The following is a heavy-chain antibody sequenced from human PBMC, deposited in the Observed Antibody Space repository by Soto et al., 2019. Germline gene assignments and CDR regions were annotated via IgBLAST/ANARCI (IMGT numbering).Heavy chain of an antibody. V-gene: IGHV2-5*02. CDR1: GFSLSTSGVG. J-gene: IGHJ4*02. CDR2: IYWDDDK. CDR3: AHTPPAKWVVVFDY. D-gene: IGHD6-19*01. Sequence: QITLKESGPTLVKPTQTLTLTCTFSGFSLSTSGVGVAWIRQPPGRALEWLALIYWDDDKRYSLSLKTRLTLTNDTSKNQVVLTMTNMDPVDTATYYCAHTPPAKWVVVFDYWGQGTLVTVSS.